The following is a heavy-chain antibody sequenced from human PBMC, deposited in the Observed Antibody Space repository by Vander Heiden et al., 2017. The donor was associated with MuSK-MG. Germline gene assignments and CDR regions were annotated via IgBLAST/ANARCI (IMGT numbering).Heavy chain of an antibody. CDR2: ITGDGVST. CDR1: GFSFSSYV. Sequence: EVQLLESGGGLVQPGGSLRLSCAASGFSFSSYVMSWVLQGPGQGLEWVAAITGDGVSTYYADSLKGRFTISRDNSKNTLYLEMNSLRVEDTAFYYCAKDRTSAYYNTDAFDIWGQGTMVTVSS. J-gene: IGHJ3*02. V-gene: IGHV3-23*01. D-gene: IGHD1-26*01. CDR3: AKDRTSAYYNTDAFDI.